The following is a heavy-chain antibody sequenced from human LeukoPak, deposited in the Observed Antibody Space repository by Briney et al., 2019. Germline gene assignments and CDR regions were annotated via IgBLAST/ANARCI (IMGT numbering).Heavy chain of an antibody. CDR2: IYTSGST. D-gene: IGHD2-15*01. CDR3: ASARIEVDAFDI. J-gene: IGHJ3*02. CDR1: GGSISSYY. V-gene: IGHV4-4*08. Sequence: SETLSLTCTVSGGSISSYYWSWIRQPPGKGLEWIGRIYTSGSTNYNPSLKSRVTISVDTSKNQFSLKLSSVTAADTAVYYCASARIEVDAFDIWGQGTMVTVSS.